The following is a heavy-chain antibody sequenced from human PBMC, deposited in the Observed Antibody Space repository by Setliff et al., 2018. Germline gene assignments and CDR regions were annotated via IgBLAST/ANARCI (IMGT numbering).Heavy chain of an antibody. V-gene: IGHV1-2*02. CDR2: INPNSGDT. J-gene: IGHJ4*02. Sequence: ASVKVSCKASGNRFTDYNLHWVRQAPGQGLEWMGWINPNSGDTHSAQKFQGRVTMTRDTSINTAYMELSSLTSDDTAFYYCVRSGKFGMRFWFDYWGQGALVTVSS. CDR3: VRSGKFGMRFWFDY. D-gene: IGHD1-26*01. CDR1: GNRFTDYN.